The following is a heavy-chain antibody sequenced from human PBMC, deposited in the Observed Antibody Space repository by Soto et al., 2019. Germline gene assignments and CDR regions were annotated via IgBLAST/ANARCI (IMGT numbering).Heavy chain of an antibody. V-gene: IGHV3-30*18. D-gene: IGHD5-18*01. CDR2: ISYDGSNK. CDR3: AKSPDRIQLWFEGMDV. J-gene: IGHJ6*02. CDR1: GFTFSSYG. Sequence: PGGSLRLSCAASGFTFSSYGMHWVRQAPGKGLEWVAVISYDGSNKYYADSVKGRFTISRDNSKNTLYLQMNSLRAEDTAVYYCAKSPDRIQLWFEGMDVWGQGTTVTVSS.